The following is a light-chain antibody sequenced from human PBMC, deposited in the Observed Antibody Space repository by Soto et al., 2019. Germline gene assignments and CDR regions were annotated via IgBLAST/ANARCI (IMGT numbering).Light chain of an antibody. CDR1: QGISSY. Sequence: DIQLTQSPSFLSASVGDRVTITCRASQGISSYLAWYQQKPGKAPKLLIYAASTLQSGVPSRFSVSGSGTEFTLTISTLQPEDFATYYCQQLNNYPRTFGQGTMVEIK. CDR3: QQLNNYPRT. J-gene: IGKJ1*01. CDR2: AAS. V-gene: IGKV1-9*01.